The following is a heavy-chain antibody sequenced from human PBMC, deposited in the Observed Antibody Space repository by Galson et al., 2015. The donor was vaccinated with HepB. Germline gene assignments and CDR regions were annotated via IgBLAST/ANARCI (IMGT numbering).Heavy chain of an antibody. J-gene: IGHJ5*02. D-gene: IGHD6-13*01. CDR3: VRIGPAAVDS. CDR2: IVWDNKK. V-gene: IGHV2-70*04. CDR1: GFSLNSREPR. Sequence: PALVKPTQTLTLTCTFSGFSLNSREPRVSWIRQPPGKALEWLARIVWDNKKFYSASLKTRLTISKDTSQNQVVLTLTNVDPVDTATYYCVRIGPAAVDSWGLGTLVTVSS.